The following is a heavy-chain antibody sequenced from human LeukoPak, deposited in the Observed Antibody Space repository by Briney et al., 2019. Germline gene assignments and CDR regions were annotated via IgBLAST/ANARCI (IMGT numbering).Heavy chain of an antibody. D-gene: IGHD2-21*01. V-gene: IGHV1-2*02. J-gene: IGHJ6*03. CDR2: INPNSGGT. CDR3: ARTHTDSYYYYYYMDV. Sequence: ASVKVSCKASGYTFTGYYIHWVRQAPGQGLEWMGWINPNSGGTKYAQKFQGRVTVTRDTSISTAYMELSRLRSDDTAVYYCARTHTDSYYYYYYMDVWGKGTTVTVSS. CDR1: GYTFTGYY.